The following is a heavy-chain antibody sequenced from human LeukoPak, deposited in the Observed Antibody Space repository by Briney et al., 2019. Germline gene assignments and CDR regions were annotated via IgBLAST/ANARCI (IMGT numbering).Heavy chain of an antibody. CDR1: GFTFSIYA. Sequence: GGSLRLSCAAPGFTFSIYAMSGVRQAPGKGLEWVSAISGSGGSTYYADSVKGRFTISRDNSKNTLYLQMNSLRAEDTAVCYCAKRPQVVAAYYFDSWGQGTLVTVSS. CDR2: ISGSGGST. CDR3: AKRPQVVAAYYFDS. D-gene: IGHD2-15*01. V-gene: IGHV3-23*01. J-gene: IGHJ4*02.